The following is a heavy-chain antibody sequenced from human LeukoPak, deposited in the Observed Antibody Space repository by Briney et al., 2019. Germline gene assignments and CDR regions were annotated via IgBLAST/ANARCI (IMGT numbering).Heavy chain of an antibody. CDR3: AMGVAATNWYFYMDL. Sequence: SETLSLTCTVSGYSISSGHFWGWIRPPPGNGLEWIWIVYHDGSTFYNPSVRRRVTISVDTSKNHFSLNLTSLTPADTAIYYFAMGVAATNWYFYMDLWGKGTTVTGSS. CDR1: GYSISSGHF. J-gene: IGHJ6*03. CDR2: VYHDGST. V-gene: IGHV4-38-2*02. D-gene: IGHD3-3*01.